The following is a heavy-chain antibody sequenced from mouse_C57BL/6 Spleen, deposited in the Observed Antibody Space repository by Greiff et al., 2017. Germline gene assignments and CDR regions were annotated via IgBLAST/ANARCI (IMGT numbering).Heavy chain of an antibody. CDR3: TGDYSNYGFAY. V-gene: IGHV1-15*01. CDR1: GYTFTDYE. CDR2: IDPETGGT. D-gene: IGHD2-5*01. Sequence: QVQLQQSGAELVRPGASVTLSCKASGYTFTDYEMHWVKQTPVHGLEWIGAIDPETGGTAYNQKFKGKAILTADKSSSTAYMELRSLTSEDSAVYYGTGDYSNYGFAYWGQGTLVTVSA. J-gene: IGHJ3*01.